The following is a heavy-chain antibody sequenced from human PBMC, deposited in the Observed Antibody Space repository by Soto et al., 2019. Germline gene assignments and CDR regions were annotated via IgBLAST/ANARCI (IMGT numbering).Heavy chain of an antibody. CDR2: IIPILGIA. J-gene: IGHJ6*03. CDR1: GGTFSSYT. D-gene: IGHD6-6*01. V-gene: IGHV1-69*08. CDR3: ARDGYSSSVAYYYYMDV. Sequence: QVQLVQSGAEVKKPGSSVKVSCKASGGTFSSYTISWVRQAPGQGLEWMGRIIPILGIANYAQKFQGRVTGSADKSTSQAYMELSSLRSEGTAGDFCARDGYSSSVAYYYYMDVWGKGTTVTVSS.